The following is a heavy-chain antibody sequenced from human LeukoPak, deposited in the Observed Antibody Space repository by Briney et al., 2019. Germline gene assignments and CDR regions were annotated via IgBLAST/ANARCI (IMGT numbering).Heavy chain of an antibody. CDR2: MNPNSGNT. Sequence: ASVKVSCKASGYTFTSYDINRVRQATGQGLEWMGWMNPNSGNTGYAQKFQGRVTMTRNTSISTAYMELSSLRSEDTAVYYCARGLRGIDCSSTSCFNYYYYYGMDVWGQGTTVTVSS. D-gene: IGHD2-2*01. V-gene: IGHV1-8*01. CDR3: ARGLRGIDCSSTSCFNYYYYYGMDV. CDR1: GYTFTSYD. J-gene: IGHJ6*02.